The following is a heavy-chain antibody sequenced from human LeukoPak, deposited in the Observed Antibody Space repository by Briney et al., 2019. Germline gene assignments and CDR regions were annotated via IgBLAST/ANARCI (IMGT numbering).Heavy chain of an antibody. CDR3: ARERISGILDY. D-gene: IGHD1-20*01. CDR2: IYYSGST. CDR1: GGSISSHY. J-gene: IGHJ4*02. Sequence: PSETLSLTCTVSGGSISSHYWSWIRQPPGKGLEWIGYIYYSGSTNYNPSLKSRVTISVDTSKNQFSLKLSSVTAADTAVYYCARERISGILDYWGQGTLVTVSS. V-gene: IGHV4-59*11.